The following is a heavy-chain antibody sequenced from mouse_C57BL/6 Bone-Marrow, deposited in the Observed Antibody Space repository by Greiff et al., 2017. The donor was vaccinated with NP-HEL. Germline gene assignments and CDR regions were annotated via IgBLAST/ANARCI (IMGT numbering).Heavy chain of an antibody. CDR1: GFNIKDDY. J-gene: IGHJ2*01. V-gene: IGHV14-4*01. CDR2: IDPENGDT. Sequence: VQLQQSGAELVRPGASVKLSCTASGFNIKDDYMHWVKQRPEQGLEWIGWIDPENGDTEYASKFQGKATITADTSSNTAYLQLSSLTSEDTAVYYCTTWAAQATFDYWGQGTTLTVSS. CDR3: TTWAAQATFDY. D-gene: IGHD3-2*02.